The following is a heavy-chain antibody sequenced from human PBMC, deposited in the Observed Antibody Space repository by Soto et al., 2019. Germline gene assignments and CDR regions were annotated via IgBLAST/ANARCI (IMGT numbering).Heavy chain of an antibody. Sequence: PGGSLRLSCAASGFTFSSYGMHWVRQAPGKGLEWVAVIWYDGSNKYYADSVKGRFTISRDNSKNTLYLQMNSLRAEDTAVYFCARAMLGYSSSWRQVVRDWGQGTLVTVSS. CDR3: ARAMLGYSSSWRQVVRD. V-gene: IGHV3-33*01. D-gene: IGHD6-13*01. CDR2: IWYDGSNK. CDR1: GFTFSSYG. J-gene: IGHJ4*02.